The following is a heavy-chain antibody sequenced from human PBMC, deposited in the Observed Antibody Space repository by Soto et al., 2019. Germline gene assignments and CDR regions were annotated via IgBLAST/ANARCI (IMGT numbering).Heavy chain of an antibody. D-gene: IGHD5-12*01. CDR1: GYTFTDYY. CDR2: INPNNGGT. J-gene: IGHJ4*01. CDR3: ARDGGVASIDY. V-gene: IGHV1-2*02. Sequence: QVQLVQSGAEVKKPGASLKVSCKASGYTFTDYYMHWVRQAPGQGLEWMGWINPNNGGTNYAQNFQGRVTMPRDTSISTAYMALSSLRSDDTAVYYCARDGGVASIDYWGQGTLVTVSS.